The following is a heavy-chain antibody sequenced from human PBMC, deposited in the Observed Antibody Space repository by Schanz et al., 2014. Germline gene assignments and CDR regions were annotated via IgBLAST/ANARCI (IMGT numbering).Heavy chain of an antibody. CDR1: GFTFNGYS. Sequence: EELLVESGGGWVQPGGSVRLSCAGSGFTFNGYSMHWVRQAPGKGLEWVSAISNSGDSKYYADSVRGRFTISRDNSKNTLYVQMKRLRAEDTAVYYCANRGHLRGWFDSWGQGTLVTVSS. D-gene: IGHD3-10*01. J-gene: IGHJ5*01. V-gene: IGHV3-23*04. CDR3: ANRGHLRGWFDS. CDR2: ISNSGDSK.